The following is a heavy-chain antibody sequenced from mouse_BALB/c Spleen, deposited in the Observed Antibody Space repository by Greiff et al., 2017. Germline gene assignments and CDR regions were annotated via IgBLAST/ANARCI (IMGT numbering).Heavy chain of an antibody. Sequence: EVNVVESGGGLVKPGGSLKLSCAASGFTFSDYYMYWVRQTPEKRLEWVATISDGGSYTYYPDSVKGRFTISRDNAKNNLYLQMSSLKSEDTAMYYCARDYGYYYAMDYWGQGTSVTVSS. D-gene: IGHD1-2*01. CDR1: GFTFSDYY. V-gene: IGHV5-4*02. CDR2: ISDGGSYT. J-gene: IGHJ4*01. CDR3: ARDYGYYYAMDY.